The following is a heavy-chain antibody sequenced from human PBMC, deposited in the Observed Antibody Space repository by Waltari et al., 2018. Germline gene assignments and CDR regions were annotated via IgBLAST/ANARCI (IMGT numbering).Heavy chain of an antibody. CDR2: IKKDGSEE. CDR1: GFTLSSYW. CDR3: ARDQWFAFDI. J-gene: IGHJ3*02. V-gene: IGHV3-7*01. Sequence: EVQLVESGGGLVQHGGSVRLSCAACGFTLSSYWMSWVRQAPGKGPEWVANIKKDGSEEYYVDSVRGRFTISRDNAKNSLYLQMNSLRPEDTAVYYCARDQWFAFDIWGQGTMVTVSS. D-gene: IGHD3-22*01.